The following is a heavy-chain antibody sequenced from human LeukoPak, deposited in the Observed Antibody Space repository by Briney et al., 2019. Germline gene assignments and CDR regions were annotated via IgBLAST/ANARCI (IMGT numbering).Heavy chain of an antibody. CDR2: ISSGSSYI. CDR1: GFTLSSYT. Sequence: GGSLRLSCAASGFTLSSYTMNCVRQAPGKGLEWVSSISSGSSYIYYADSVKGRFTISRDNAKNSLYLQMNSLRAEDTAVYYCARGFIAAAGTRSYDAFDICGQGTMVTVSS. V-gene: IGHV3-21*01. CDR3: ARGFIAAAGTRSYDAFDI. D-gene: IGHD6-13*01. J-gene: IGHJ3*02.